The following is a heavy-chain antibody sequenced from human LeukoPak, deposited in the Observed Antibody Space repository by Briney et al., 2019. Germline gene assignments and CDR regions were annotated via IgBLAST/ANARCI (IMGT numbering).Heavy chain of an antibody. CDR3: ATDRGGRPQDAFDI. CDR2: FDPEDGET. D-gene: IGHD3-10*01. J-gene: IGHJ3*02. Sequence: ASVKVSCKVSGYTLTELSMHWVRQAPGKGLEWMGGFDPEDGETIYAQKFQGRVTMTEDTSADTAYMELSSLRSEDTAVYYCATDRGGRPQDAFDIWGQGTMVTVSS. CDR1: GYTLTELS. V-gene: IGHV1-24*01.